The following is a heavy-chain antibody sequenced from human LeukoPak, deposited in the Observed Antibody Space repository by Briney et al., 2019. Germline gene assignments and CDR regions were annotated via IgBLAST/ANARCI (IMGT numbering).Heavy chain of an antibody. CDR2: ISSSSSYI. Sequence: GGSLRLSCAASGFTFSSYSMNWVRQAPGKGLEWVSSISSSSSYIYYADSVKGRFAISRNNAKNSLYLQMNSLRAEDTAVYYCARGITVAEGPYWGQGTLVTVSS. CDR3: ARGITVAEGPY. V-gene: IGHV3-21*01. J-gene: IGHJ4*02. CDR1: GFTFSSYS. D-gene: IGHD1-14*01.